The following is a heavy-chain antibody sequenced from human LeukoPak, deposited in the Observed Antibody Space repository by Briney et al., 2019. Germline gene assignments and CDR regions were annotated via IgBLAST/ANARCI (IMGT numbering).Heavy chain of an antibody. CDR2: ISVSGGST. CDR1: GFTFSSYW. CDR3: AKERSRGGDCLDY. J-gene: IGHJ4*02. D-gene: IGHD2-21*02. V-gene: IGHV3-23*01. Sequence: PGGSLRLSCAASGFTFSSYWMSWVRQAPGKGLEWVSAISVSGGSTYYADSVKGRFTISRDNSKNTLYLQMNSLRAEETAVYYCAKERSRGGDCLDYWGQGTLVTVSS.